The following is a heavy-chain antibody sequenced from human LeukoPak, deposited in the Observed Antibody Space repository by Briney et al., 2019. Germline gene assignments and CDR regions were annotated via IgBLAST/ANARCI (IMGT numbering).Heavy chain of an antibody. D-gene: IGHD3-3*01. CDR3: AKLAHLITIFGVVINWFDP. CDR1: GFTFTTYA. CDR2: FGGSVGST. J-gene: IGHJ5*02. Sequence: GGSLRLSCAASGFTFTTYAMSWVARAPGKGRGWCSAFGGSVGSTYYADSVKGRFTISRDNSKNTLYLQMNSLRAEDTAVYYCAKLAHLITIFGVVINWFDPWGQGTLVTVSS. V-gene: IGHV3-23*01.